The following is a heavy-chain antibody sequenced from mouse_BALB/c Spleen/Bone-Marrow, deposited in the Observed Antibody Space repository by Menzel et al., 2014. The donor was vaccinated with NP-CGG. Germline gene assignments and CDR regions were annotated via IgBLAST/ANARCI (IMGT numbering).Heavy chain of an antibody. CDR2: ISSGGST. Sequence: ESGGGLVKPGVSLKLSCAASGFTFSSYAMSWVRQTPEKRLEWVASISSGGSTYYPDSVKGRFTISRDNARNILYLQMSSLRSEDTAMYYCASPLYYGLHYYAMDYWGQGTSVTVSS. D-gene: IGHD1-2*01. V-gene: IGHV5-6-5*01. J-gene: IGHJ4*01. CDR1: GFTFSSYA. CDR3: ASPLYYGLHYYAMDY.